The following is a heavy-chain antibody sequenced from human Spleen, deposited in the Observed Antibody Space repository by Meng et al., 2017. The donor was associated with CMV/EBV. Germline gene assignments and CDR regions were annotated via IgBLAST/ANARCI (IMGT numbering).Heavy chain of an antibody. Sequence: GGSISRSNCWSWVRQPPGKGLEWIVETFHSGRTIYNPSLESRVTISVDRSKNQLSLRLSSVTAADTAVYYCAREMGDWNDPYGMDVWGQGTTVTVSS. CDR1: GGSISRSNC. CDR2: TFHSGRT. V-gene: IGHV4-4*02. J-gene: IGHJ6*02. CDR3: AREMGDWNDPYGMDV. D-gene: IGHD1-1*01.